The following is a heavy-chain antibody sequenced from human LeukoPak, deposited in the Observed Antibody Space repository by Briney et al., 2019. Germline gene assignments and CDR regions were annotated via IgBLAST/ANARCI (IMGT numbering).Heavy chain of an antibody. CDR3: AKDKEQLENYFDY. CDR2: IIASSGAT. V-gene: IGHV3-23*01. Sequence: PGGSLRLSCAASGFSFSNYAMSWVRQAPGKGLEWVSLIIASSGATFYADSVKGRFTISRDNSKNTLYLQMNSLRAEDTAVYYCAKDKEQLENYFDYWGQGTLVTVSS. CDR1: GFSFSNYA. D-gene: IGHD6-6*01. J-gene: IGHJ4*02.